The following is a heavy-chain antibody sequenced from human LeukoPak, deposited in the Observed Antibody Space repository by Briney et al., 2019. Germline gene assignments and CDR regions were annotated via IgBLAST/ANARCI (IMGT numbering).Heavy chain of an antibody. J-gene: IGHJ3*02. CDR3: ARHVDAFDI. Sequence: SETLSLTCTVSGGSISSSSYYWSWIQQPPGKGLEWIGYIYYSGSTNYNPSLKSRVTISVDTSKNQFSLKLSSVTAADTAVYYCARHVDAFDIWGQGTMVTVSS. V-gene: IGHV4-61*05. CDR1: GGSISSSSYY. CDR2: IYYSGST.